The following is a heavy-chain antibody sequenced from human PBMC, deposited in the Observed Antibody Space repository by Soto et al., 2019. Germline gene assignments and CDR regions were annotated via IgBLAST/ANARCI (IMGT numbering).Heavy chain of an antibody. CDR3: ARDPAGYYGSGSGFDY. V-gene: IGHV4-59*01. J-gene: IGHJ4*02. D-gene: IGHD3-10*01. CDR1: GGSISSYY. Sequence: SETLSLTCTVSGGSISSYYWSWIRQPPGKGLEWIGYIYYSGSTNYNPSPKSRVTISVDTSKNQFSLKLSSVTAADTAVYYCARDPAGYYGSGSGFDYWGQGTLVTVSS. CDR2: IYYSGST.